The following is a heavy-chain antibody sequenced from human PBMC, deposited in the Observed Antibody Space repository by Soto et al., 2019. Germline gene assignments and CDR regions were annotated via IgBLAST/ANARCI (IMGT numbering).Heavy chain of an antibody. Sequence: ETLSLTCTVSGDSISTDYWSWIRQSPGKGLEWTGFIYYGGSTNYNPSLKSRVTISVDTPKNQFSLKLSSVTAADTAVYYCARTPTYWGQGTPVTVSS. V-gene: IGHV4-59*08. CDR1: GDSISTDY. CDR3: ARTPTY. CDR2: IYYGGST. J-gene: IGHJ4*02.